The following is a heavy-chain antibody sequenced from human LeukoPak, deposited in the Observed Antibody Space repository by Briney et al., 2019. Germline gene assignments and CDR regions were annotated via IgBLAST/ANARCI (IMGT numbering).Heavy chain of an antibody. CDR3: ARYFGSSGRTPGGIDI. CDR1: GFTFSTYS. J-gene: IGHJ3*02. Sequence: PGGSLRLSCAASGFTFSTYSMNWVRQAPGKGLEWVSYISSSISTMYYADSVEGRFTISRDNAKTSLYLQMNSLRDEDTAIYYCARYFGSSGRTPGGIDIWGQGTMVTVSS. CDR2: ISSSISTM. D-gene: IGHD3-22*01. V-gene: IGHV3-48*02.